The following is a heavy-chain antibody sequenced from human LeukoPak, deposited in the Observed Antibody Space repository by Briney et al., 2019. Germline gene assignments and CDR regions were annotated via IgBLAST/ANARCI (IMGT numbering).Heavy chain of an antibody. CDR3: TGNYYGSGSYADFDY. J-gene: IGHJ4*02. CDR2: IRSTANGYAT. D-gene: IGHD3-10*01. Sequence: WTRQPAGKGLEWVGRIRSTANGYATAYAASVKGRFTISRDDSKNTAYLQMDSLKTGDTAVYYCTGNYYGSGSYADFDYWGQGTLVTVSS. V-gene: IGHV3-73*01.